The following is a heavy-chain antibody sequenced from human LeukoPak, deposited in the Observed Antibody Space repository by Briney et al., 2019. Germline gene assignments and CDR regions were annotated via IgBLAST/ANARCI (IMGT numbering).Heavy chain of an antibody. CDR3: ATVYTYYYDSSGYYDAFDI. CDR2: IYTSGST. Sequence: SETLSLTCTVSGGSISSYYWSWIRQPAGKGLEWIGRIYTSGSTNYNPSLKSRVTMSVDTSKNQFSLKLSSVTAADTAVYYCATVYTYYYDSSGYYDAFDIWGQGTMVTVSS. J-gene: IGHJ3*02. CDR1: GGSISSYY. D-gene: IGHD3-22*01. V-gene: IGHV4-4*07.